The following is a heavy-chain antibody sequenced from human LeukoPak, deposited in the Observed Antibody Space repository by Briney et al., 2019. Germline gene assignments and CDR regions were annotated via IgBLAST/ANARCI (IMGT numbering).Heavy chain of an antibody. J-gene: IGHJ6*02. CDR2: IYYSGST. CDR3: ARHGGGYIIGYYYYGMDV. CDR1: GGSISSYY. D-gene: IGHD5-18*01. Sequence: SETLSLTCTVSGGSISSYYWSWIRQPPGKGLEWIGRIYYSGSTYYNPSLKSRVTISVDTSKNQFSLKLSSVTAADTAVYYCARHGGGYIIGYYYYGMDVWGQGTTVTVSS. V-gene: IGHV4-59*05.